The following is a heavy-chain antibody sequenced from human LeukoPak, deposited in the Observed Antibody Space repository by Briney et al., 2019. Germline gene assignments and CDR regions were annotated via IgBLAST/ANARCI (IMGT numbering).Heavy chain of an antibody. CDR2: FDPEDGET. V-gene: IGHV1-24*01. Sequence: GASVKVSCKVSGYTLTELSMHWVRQAPGKGLEWMGGFDPEDGETIYAQKFQGRVTMTEDTSTDTAYMELSSLRSEDTAVYYFATRYSYGFYYFDYWGQGTLVTVSS. J-gene: IGHJ4*02. CDR1: GYTLTELS. D-gene: IGHD5-18*01. CDR3: ATRYSYGFYYFDY.